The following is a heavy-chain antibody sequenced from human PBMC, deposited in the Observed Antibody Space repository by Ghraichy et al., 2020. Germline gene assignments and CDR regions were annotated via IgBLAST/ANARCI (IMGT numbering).Heavy chain of an antibody. Sequence: GGSLRLSCAASGFGLSGDTMSWVRRAPGKGLEWVSSISGISAYVYYADSVKGRFTISRDNAKNSLYLQMNSLRAEDTAVYYCARDPPRKGTGWYYFDSWGQGTLVTVSS. D-gene: IGHD6-19*01. V-gene: IGHV3-21*01. CDR1: GFGLSGDT. CDR2: ISGISAYV. J-gene: IGHJ4*02. CDR3: ARDPPRKGTGWYYFDS.